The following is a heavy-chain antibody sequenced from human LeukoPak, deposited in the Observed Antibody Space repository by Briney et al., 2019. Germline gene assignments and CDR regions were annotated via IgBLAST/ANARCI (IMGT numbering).Heavy chain of an antibody. Sequence: ASVKVSCKASGYPFTKYYIHWVRRAPGRGLEWMAIINPYDGSATYAQKFQGRLTMTRDTSISTAYMELSRLRSDDTAVYYCARVWIEYGAGSRTFDYWGQGTLVTVSS. J-gene: IGHJ4*02. CDR3: ARVWIEYGAGSRTFDY. CDR1: GYPFTKYY. V-gene: IGHV1-46*01. D-gene: IGHD3-10*01. CDR2: INPYDGSA.